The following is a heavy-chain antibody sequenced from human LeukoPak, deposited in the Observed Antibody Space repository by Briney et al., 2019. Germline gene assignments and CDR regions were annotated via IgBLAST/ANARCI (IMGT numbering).Heavy chain of an antibody. Sequence: SETLSLTCAVYGGSFSGYYWSWIRQPPGKGLEWIGEINHSGSTNYNPSLKSRVTISVDTSKNQSSLKLSSVTAADTAVYYCARGRMMNYYGSGSPVYNWFDPWGQGTLVTVSS. CDR1: GGSFSGYY. CDR3: ARGRMMNYYGSGSPVYNWFDP. J-gene: IGHJ5*02. CDR2: INHSGST. V-gene: IGHV4-34*01. D-gene: IGHD3-10*01.